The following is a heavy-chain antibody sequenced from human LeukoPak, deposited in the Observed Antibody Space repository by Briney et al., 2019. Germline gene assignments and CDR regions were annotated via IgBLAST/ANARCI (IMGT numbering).Heavy chain of an antibody. V-gene: IGHV3-23*01. CDR1: GFTFSSYA. CDR3: AKVRNRWSYHGSESEY. Sequence: GGSLRLSCAASGFTFSSYAMSWVRQAPGKGLEWVSTISASGGTTYYADSVKGRFTISRDNSKNTLYLQMNSLRAEDTAVYYCAKVRNRWSYHGSESEYWGQGTLVTVSS. D-gene: IGHD3-10*01. CDR2: ISASGGTT. J-gene: IGHJ4*02.